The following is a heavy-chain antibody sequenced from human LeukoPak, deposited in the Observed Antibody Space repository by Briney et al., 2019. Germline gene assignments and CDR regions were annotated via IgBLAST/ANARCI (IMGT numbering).Heavy chain of an antibody. Sequence: GGSLRLSCAASGFTVSSNYMSWVRQAPGKGLEWVSIIYSGGSTFYADSVKGRFTISRDNAKNSLYLQMNSLKTEDTAVYYCARDLGSGWSDDAFDIWGQGTMVTVSS. CDR3: ARDLGSGWSDDAFDI. D-gene: IGHD6-19*01. V-gene: IGHV3-53*01. CDR2: IYSGGST. J-gene: IGHJ3*02. CDR1: GFTVSSNY.